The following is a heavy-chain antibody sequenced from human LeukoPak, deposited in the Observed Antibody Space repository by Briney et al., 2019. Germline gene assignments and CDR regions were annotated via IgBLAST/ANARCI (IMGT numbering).Heavy chain of an antibody. CDR3: ARQKGYGSGSYFLDYMDV. D-gene: IGHD3-10*01. Sequence: ASVKVSCKASGYTFTGYYMHWVRQAPGQGLEWMGWTSGYNGDTNYAQKFQGRVTMTTDTSTSTAYMELRSLRSDDAAVFYCARQKGYGSGSYFLDYMDVWGKGTTVIVSS. V-gene: IGHV1-18*04. CDR2: TSGYNGDT. J-gene: IGHJ6*03. CDR1: GYTFTGYY.